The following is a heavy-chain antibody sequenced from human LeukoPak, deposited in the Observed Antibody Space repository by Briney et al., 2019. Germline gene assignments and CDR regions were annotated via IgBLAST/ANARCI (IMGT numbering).Heavy chain of an antibody. CDR2: IRSKAYGGTT. CDR1: GFTFGDYA. Sequence: GSLRLSCTASGFTFGDYAMSWFRQAPGKGLEWVGFIRSKAYGGTTEYAASVKGRFTISRDDSKSIAYLQMNSLKTEDTAVYYCTRDLGGDYPGHFDYWAQGTLVTVSS. V-gene: IGHV3-49*03. J-gene: IGHJ4*02. CDR3: TRDLGGDYPGHFDY. D-gene: IGHD3-16*01.